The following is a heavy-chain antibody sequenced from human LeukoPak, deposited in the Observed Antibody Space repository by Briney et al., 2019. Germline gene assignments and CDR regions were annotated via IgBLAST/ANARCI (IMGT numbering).Heavy chain of an antibody. CDR2: IYYSGST. J-gene: IGHJ4*02. CDR3: ARTTYYYDSSGYRGDY. V-gene: IGHV4-39*01. Sequence: SETLSLTCTVSGGSISSSSYYWGWFRQPPGKGLEWIGSIYYSGSTYYNSSLKSRVTISVDTSKNQFSLKLSSVTAADTAVYYCARTTYYYDSSGYRGDYWGQGTLVTVSS. D-gene: IGHD3-22*01. CDR1: GGSISSSSYY.